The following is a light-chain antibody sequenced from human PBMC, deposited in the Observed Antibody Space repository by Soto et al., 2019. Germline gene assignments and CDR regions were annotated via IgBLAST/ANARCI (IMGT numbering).Light chain of an antibody. J-gene: IGKJ2*01. CDR3: QQYHKWPPYT. CDR2: GAT. Sequence: VMTQSPATLSVSPGERATLFCRASQSVDISLAWYQHKPGQAPRLLIYGATTRATGIPARFSGSGSGTEFTLTISSLQSEDFAVYYCQQYHKWPPYTFGQGTKLEIK. V-gene: IGKV3-15*01. CDR1: QSVDIS.